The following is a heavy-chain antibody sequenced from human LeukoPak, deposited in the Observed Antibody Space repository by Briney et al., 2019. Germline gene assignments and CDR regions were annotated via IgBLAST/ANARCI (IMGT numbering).Heavy chain of an antibody. CDR2: IAYDGNSK. CDR1: GFTFSGYD. V-gene: IGHV3-30-3*01. J-gene: IGHJ5*02. CDR3: ARAAAETGAFRDNWFDP. D-gene: IGHD6-19*01. Sequence: GGSLRLSCVASGFTFSGYDVHWVRQAPGKGLEWVAVIAYDGNSKIYADSVKGRFTIPRDNSKNTVYLQMNSLRAEDTALYYCARAAAETGAFRDNWFDPWGQGTLVTVSS.